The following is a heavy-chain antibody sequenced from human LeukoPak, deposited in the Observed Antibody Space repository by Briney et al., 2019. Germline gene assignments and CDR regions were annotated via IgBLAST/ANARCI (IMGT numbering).Heavy chain of an antibody. Sequence: GESLKISCKGSGYSFTSYWIGWVRQMPGKGLEWMGIIYPGDSDTRYSPSFQGQVTISADKSISTAYLQWSSLKASDTAMYYCARMHSSGYYYKDAFDIWGQGTMATVSS. V-gene: IGHV5-51*01. D-gene: IGHD3-22*01. CDR1: GYSFTSYW. J-gene: IGHJ3*02. CDR3: ARMHSSGYYYKDAFDI. CDR2: IYPGDSDT.